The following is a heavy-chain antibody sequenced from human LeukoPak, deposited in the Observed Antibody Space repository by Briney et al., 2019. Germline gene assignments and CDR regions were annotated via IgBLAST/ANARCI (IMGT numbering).Heavy chain of an antibody. CDR2: IRYDGSNK. V-gene: IGHV3-30*02. CDR1: GFTFSSYG. J-gene: IGHJ6*03. CDR3: AKGGGYEAQYYYYYLDV. Sequence: PGGSLRLSCAASGFTFSSYGIHWVRQAPGKGLEWVVFIRYDGSNKYYADSVKGRFTISRDNSKNTLYLQMKSLRAEDTAVYYCAKGGGYEAQYYYYYLDVWGKGTTVTISS. D-gene: IGHD5-12*01.